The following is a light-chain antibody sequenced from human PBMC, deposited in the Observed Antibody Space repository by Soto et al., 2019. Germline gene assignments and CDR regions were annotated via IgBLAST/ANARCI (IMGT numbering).Light chain of an antibody. Sequence: QSVLMQPPSVSGSPGQSVTIPCTGTSSDVGSYNRVSWYHQAPGTAPRLMIYEVSNRPSGVPDRFSGSRSGNTASLTISGLQAEDEADYYCASYTTHTARFVFGTGTKLTVL. CDR2: EVS. J-gene: IGLJ1*01. CDR1: SSDVGSYNR. CDR3: ASYTTHTARFV. V-gene: IGLV2-18*02.